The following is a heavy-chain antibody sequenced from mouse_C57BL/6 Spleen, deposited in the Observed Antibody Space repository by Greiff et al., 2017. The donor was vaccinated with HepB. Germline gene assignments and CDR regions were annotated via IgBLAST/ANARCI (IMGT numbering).Heavy chain of an antibody. D-gene: IGHD2-5*01. CDR1: GYTFTSYW. CDR2: IDPSDSYT. J-gene: IGHJ2*01. V-gene: IGHV1-50*01. Sequence: VQLQQPGAELVKPGASVKLSCKASGYTFTSYWMQWVKQRPGQGLEWIGEIDPSDSYTNYNQKFKGKATLTVDTSSSTAYMQLSSLTSEDSAVYYCARAIVTTRGCYFDYWGQGTTLTVSS. CDR3: ARAIVTTRGCYFDY.